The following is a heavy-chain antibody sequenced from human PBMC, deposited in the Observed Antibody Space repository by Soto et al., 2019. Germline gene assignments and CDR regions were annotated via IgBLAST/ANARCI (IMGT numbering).Heavy chain of an antibody. CDR2: ISAYNGNT. D-gene: IGHD3-3*01. CDR1: GYTFTSYG. CDR3: ARVPITIFGVVIWTGSLGYNWFDP. J-gene: IGHJ5*02. V-gene: IGHV1-18*04. Sequence: ASVKVSCKASGYTFTSYGISWVRQAPGQGLEWMGWISAYNGNTNYAQKLQGRVTMTTDTSTSTAYMELRSLRSDDTAVYYCARVPITIFGVVIWTGSLGYNWFDPWGPGTLLTVSS.